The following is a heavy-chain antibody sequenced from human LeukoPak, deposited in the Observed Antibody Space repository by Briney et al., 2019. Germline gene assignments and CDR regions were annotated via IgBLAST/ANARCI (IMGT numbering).Heavy chain of an antibody. V-gene: IGHV3-7*01. CDR1: GFTFSSSW. CDR3: TMGVELLHY. CDR2: IKEDGSEK. D-gene: IGHD1-26*01. J-gene: IGHJ4*02. Sequence: PGGSLRLSCAASGFTFSSSWMSWVRQAPGKRLEWVANIKEDGSEKHYVDSVRGRFTISRDNGKTSLYLQMNSLRVEDTAVYYCTMGVELLHYWGQGTLVTVSS.